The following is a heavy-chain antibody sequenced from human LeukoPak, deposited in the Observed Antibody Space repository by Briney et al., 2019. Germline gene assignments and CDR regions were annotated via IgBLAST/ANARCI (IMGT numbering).Heavy chain of an antibody. J-gene: IGHJ6*03. CDR3: VKDPNGHYYMDV. CDR2: INPNSGGT. Sequence: GASVKVSCKASGYTFTGYYMHWVRQAPGQGLEWMGWINPNSGGTNYAQKFQGRVTMTRDTSISTAYMELSRLRSDYTAVYYCVKDPNGHYYMDVWGKGTTVTVSS. V-gene: IGHV1-2*02. CDR1: GYTFTGYY. D-gene: IGHD3-16*01.